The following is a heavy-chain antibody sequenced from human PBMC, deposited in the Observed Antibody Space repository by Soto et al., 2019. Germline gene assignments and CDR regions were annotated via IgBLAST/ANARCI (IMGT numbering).Heavy chain of an antibody. J-gene: IGHJ6*02. Sequence: GASLKVSCKSSGGPFSSYAISWVRQAPGQGLEWMGGIIPIFGTANYAQKFQGRVTITADESTSTAYMELSSLRSEDTAVYYCARGRLSGSYYSYYYYGMDVWGQGTTVTVSS. D-gene: IGHD1-26*01. CDR2: IIPIFGTA. V-gene: IGHV1-69*13. CDR3: ARGRLSGSYYSYYYYGMDV. CDR1: GGPFSSYA.